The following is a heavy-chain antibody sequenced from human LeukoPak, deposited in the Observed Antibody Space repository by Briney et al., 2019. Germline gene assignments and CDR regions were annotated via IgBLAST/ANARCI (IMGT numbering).Heavy chain of an antibody. Sequence: GGSLRLSCAASGFTFSSYAMNWVRQAPGKGLEWVSVITSGGSTYYADSVKGRFTISRDNSKNTLYLQMNSLRAEDTAVYYCAKDGAVDTAMVLDYWGQGTLVTVSS. CDR2: ITSGGST. CDR3: AKDGAVDTAMVLDY. J-gene: IGHJ4*02. V-gene: IGHV3-23*01. CDR1: GFTFSSYA. D-gene: IGHD5-18*01.